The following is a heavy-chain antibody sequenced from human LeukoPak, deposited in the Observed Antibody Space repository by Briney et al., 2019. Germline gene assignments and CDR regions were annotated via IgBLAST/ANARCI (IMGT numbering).Heavy chain of an antibody. CDR2: LSNTGSRA. D-gene: IGHD6-13*01. Sequence: PGGSLRLSCAASGFTFSNYAMNWVRQAPGKGLEWVSGLSNTGSRASYADSVKGRFTISRDNSKNTLYLQLNNLRAGDTAFYYCAKGLESSIWYTLIDYWGQGTLATVSS. V-gene: IGHV3-23*01. CDR3: AKGLESSIWYTLIDY. CDR1: GFTFSNYA. J-gene: IGHJ4*02.